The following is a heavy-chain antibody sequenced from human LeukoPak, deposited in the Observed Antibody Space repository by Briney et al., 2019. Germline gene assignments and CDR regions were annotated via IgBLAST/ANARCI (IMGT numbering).Heavy chain of an antibody. CDR1: GFTFSDHY. J-gene: IGHJ4*02. CDR2: ISNRDYST. Sequence: GGSLRLSCAASGFTFSDHYMSWIRQTPGEGLEWVSYISNRDYSTYYADSVKGRFTISRDNAKNSLYLEMQSLRAEDTAVYYCARNKRRFDQWGQGTVVTVSS. V-gene: IGHV3-11*01. CDR3: ARNKRRFDQ. D-gene: IGHD1/OR15-1a*01.